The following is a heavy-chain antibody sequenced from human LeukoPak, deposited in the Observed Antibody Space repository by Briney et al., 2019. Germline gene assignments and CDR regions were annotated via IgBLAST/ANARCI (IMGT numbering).Heavy chain of an antibody. V-gene: IGHV1-2*02. CDR1: GYTFTGYY. CDR2: INPNSGGT. J-gene: IGHJ5*02. CDR3: ARGVAVAVSVWFDP. D-gene: IGHD6-19*01. Sequence: GASVKVSCKASGYTFTGYYMHWVRQAPGQGLEWMGWINPNSGGTNYAQKFQGRVTMTRDTSISTAYMELSRLRSDDTAVYYCARGVAVAVSVWFDPWGQGTLVTVSS.